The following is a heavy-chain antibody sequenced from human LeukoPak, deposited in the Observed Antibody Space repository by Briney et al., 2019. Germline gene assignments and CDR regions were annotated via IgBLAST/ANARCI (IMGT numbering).Heavy chain of an antibody. J-gene: IGHJ4*02. CDR2: IYHTGSA. Sequence: SETLSLTCSVSGFSFTSGHYWGWIRQPPGKGLEWIANIYHTGSAHYNPSLKSRVTISVDTSTNQFSLKLSSVTAADTAVYYCARYCTSTTCILRGFDYWGQGTLVTVSS. D-gene: IGHD2-2*01. CDR3: ARYCTSTTCILRGFDY. CDR1: GFSFTSGHY. V-gene: IGHV4-38-2*01.